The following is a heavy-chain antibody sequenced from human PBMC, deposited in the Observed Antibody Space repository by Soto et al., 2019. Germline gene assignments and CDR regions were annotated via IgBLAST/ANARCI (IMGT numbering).Heavy chain of an antibody. V-gene: IGHV3-74*01. D-gene: IGHD4-17*01. CDR2: ASPAGTST. CDR1: GFTFSGFW. Sequence: EVQLVESGGGLVQPGGSLRLSCAASGFTFSGFWMHWVRQAPGKGLVWVSRASPAGTSTSYADSVKGRFTISRDNARNTLYMQMNSLRVDDTAVYYCTRHGPGDYFLFDPWGQGTLVTVSS. J-gene: IGHJ5*02. CDR3: TRHGPGDYFLFDP.